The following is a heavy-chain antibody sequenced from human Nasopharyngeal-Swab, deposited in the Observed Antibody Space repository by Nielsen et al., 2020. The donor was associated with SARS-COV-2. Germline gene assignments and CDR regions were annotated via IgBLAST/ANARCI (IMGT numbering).Heavy chain of an antibody. CDR3: ASRTGYCSGGSCYSDAFDI. J-gene: IGHJ3*02. D-gene: IGHD2-15*01. V-gene: IGHV3-30-3*01. CDR2: ISYDGSNK. Sequence: GNGMEWVAVISYDGSNKYYADSVKGRFTISRDNSKNTLYLQMNSLRAEDTAVYYCASRTGYCSGGSCYSDAFDIWGQGTMVTVSS.